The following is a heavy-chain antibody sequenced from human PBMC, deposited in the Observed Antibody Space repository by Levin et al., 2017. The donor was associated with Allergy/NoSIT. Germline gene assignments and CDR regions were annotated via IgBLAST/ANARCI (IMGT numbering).Heavy chain of an antibody. CDR1: GFTFSDYY. CDR2: ISSSSSYT. J-gene: IGHJ4*02. CDR3: AREEGGASGWYFDY. V-gene: IGHV3-11*05. D-gene: IGHD6-19*01. Sequence: PGGSLRLSCAASGFTFSDYYMSWIRQAPGKGLEWVSYISSSSSYTNYADSVKGRFTISRDNAKNSLYLQMNSLRAEDTAVYYCAREEGGASGWYFDYWGQGTLVTVSS.